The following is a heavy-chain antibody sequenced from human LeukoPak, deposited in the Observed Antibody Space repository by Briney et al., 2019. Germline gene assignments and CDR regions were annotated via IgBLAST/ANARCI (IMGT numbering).Heavy chain of an antibody. J-gene: IGHJ6*02. CDR3: AREDGSGSSPPSMDV. CDR2: IKQGGSEK. CDR1: GGSFSGYY. D-gene: IGHD3-10*01. Sequence: ETLSLTCAVYGGSFSGYYWSWVRQAPGKGLEWVANIKQGGSEKYYVDSVKGRFTISRDNAKNSLYLQMNSLRAEDTAVYYCAREDGSGSSPPSMDVWGQGTTVTVSS. V-gene: IGHV3-7*03.